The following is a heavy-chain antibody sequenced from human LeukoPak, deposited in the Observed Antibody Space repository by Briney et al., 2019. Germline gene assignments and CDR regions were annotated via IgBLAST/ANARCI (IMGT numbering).Heavy chain of an antibody. D-gene: IGHD4-17*01. CDR1: GFTFDDYA. Sequence: GGSLRLSCVASGFTFDDYAIHWVRQAPGKGLEWVSGINWNSGSIGYADSVKGRFTISRDNAKNSLYLRMNSLRAEDTALYYCTKVGGVTSGPFDYWGQGTLVTVSS. J-gene: IGHJ4*02. CDR3: TKVGGVTSGPFDY. V-gene: IGHV3-9*01. CDR2: INWNSGSI.